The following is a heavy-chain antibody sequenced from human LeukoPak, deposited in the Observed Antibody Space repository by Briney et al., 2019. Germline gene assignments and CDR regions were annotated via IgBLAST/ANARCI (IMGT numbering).Heavy chain of an antibody. D-gene: IGHD3-3*01. J-gene: IGHJ5*02. V-gene: IGHV3-74*01. CDR3: ARDPPTSYYDFWSGYWA. CDR1: GFTFSSYS. Sequence: GGSLRLSCAASGFTFSSYSMNWVRQAPGKGLVWVSRINSDGSSTSYADSVKGRFTISRDNAKNTLYLQMNSLRAEDTAVYYCARDPPTSYYDFWSGYWAWGQGTLVTVSS. CDR2: INSDGSST.